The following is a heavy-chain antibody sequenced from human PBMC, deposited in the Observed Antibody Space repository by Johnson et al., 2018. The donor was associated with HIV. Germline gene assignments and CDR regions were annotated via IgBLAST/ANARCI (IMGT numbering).Heavy chain of an antibody. CDR3: ARDSPGEIIMVQGVIGI. D-gene: IGHD3-10*01. Sequence: QVQLVESGGGVAQPGGSLRLSCVASGFTFSSYGMHWVRQAPGKGLEWVAFIRNDGSKKYYADSVKGRFTISRDNAKNTLYRQMNSRRAEDTAVYYCARDSPGEIIMVQGVIGIWGQGTMVTVSS. CDR2: IRNDGSKK. CDR1: GFTFSSYG. V-gene: IGHV3-30*02. J-gene: IGHJ3*02.